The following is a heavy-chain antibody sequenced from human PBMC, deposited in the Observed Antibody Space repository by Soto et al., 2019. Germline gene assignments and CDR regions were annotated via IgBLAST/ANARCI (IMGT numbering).Heavy chain of an antibody. CDR2: MNPDSGNT. J-gene: IGHJ6*03. CDR1: GYTFSNYN. CDR3: AREAASDPSFYYHYMDV. Sequence: QEKLVQSGAEVKKPGAPVKVSCKASGYTFSNYNIHWVRQASGQGLEWMGWMNPDSGNTGYAEKFQGRVTMTRNRSISTAYMELSGLLSEDTAVYYCAREAASDPSFYYHYMDVWGKGTTVTVSS. D-gene: IGHD6-25*01. V-gene: IGHV1-8*01.